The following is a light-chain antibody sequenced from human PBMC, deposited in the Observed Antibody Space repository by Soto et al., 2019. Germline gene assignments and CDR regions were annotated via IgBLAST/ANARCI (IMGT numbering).Light chain of an antibody. J-gene: IGKJ5*01. CDR1: QSVSSSY. V-gene: IGKV3-20*01. CDR2: DAS. Sequence: EIVLTQSPGTLSLSPGERATLSCRTSQSVSSSYLAWYQQKPGQAPRLLIYDASNRATGIPARFSGSGSGTDFTLTISSLQPEDSATYFCQQLNSYPQTFGQGTRLEIK. CDR3: QQLNSYPQT.